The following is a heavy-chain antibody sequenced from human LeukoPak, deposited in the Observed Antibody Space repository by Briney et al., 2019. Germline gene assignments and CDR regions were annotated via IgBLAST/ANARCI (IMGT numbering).Heavy chain of an antibody. V-gene: IGHV4-4*07. CDR1: GGSIISHY. CDR3: ARPRQSEYHYDAGGYPLNWFDS. D-gene: IGHD3-22*01. Sequence: PSETLSLTCSVSGGSIISHYWTWIRQPAGKGLEWIGRIYSSGSTNYSPSLKSRVTMSVDTSKNQFSLKLTSVTAADTALYYCARPRQSEYHYDAGGYPLNWFDSWGQGTQVTVSA. CDR2: IYSSGST. J-gene: IGHJ5*01.